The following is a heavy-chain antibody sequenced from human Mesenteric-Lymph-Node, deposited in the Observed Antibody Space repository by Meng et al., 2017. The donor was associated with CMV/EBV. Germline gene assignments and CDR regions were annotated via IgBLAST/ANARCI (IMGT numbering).Heavy chain of an antibody. V-gene: IGHV4-4*02. Sequence: CASSGGSISNNNWWSWVRQPAGKGLEWIGEIFHSGITKYNPSLKSRVTISVDKSKNQFFLKLSSVTAADTAVYYCARHIGSSQGGYWGQGTLVTVSS. CDR1: GGSISNNNW. D-gene: IGHD6-13*01. CDR3: ARHIGSSQGGY. J-gene: IGHJ4*02. CDR2: IFHSGIT.